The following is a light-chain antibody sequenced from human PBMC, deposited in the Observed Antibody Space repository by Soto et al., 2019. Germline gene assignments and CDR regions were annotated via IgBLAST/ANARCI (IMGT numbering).Light chain of an antibody. J-gene: IGKJ1*01. CDR1: QSISSY. V-gene: IGKV1-6*01. CDR2: AAS. CDR3: LQDYSYPWT. Sequence: IQMTQAPSSLSASVGDRVTISCGASQSISSYLNWYQQKPGKAPKLLIYAASSLQSGVPSRFSGSASGTDFTLTISSLQPEDFATYYCLQDYSYPWTFGQGTKVDIK.